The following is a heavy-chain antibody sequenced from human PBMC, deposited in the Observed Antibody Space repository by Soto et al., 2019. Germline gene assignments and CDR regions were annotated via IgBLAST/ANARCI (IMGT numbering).Heavy chain of an antibody. D-gene: IGHD5-12*01. CDR3: ARYSGYDSPFFDY. CDR2: IYYSGST. CDR1: GGSISSYY. V-gene: IGHV4-59*01. J-gene: IGHJ4*02. Sequence: QVQLQESGPGLVKPSETLSLTCTVSGGSISSYYWSWIRQPPGKGLEWIGYIYYSGSTNYNPSLKSRVTISVETSKNQFSLKLSSVTAADTAVYYCARYSGYDSPFFDYWGQGTLVTVSS.